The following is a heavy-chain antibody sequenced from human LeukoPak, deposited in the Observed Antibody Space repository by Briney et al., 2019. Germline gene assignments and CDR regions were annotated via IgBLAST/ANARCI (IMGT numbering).Heavy chain of an antibody. Sequence: ASVKVSCKASGYTFTGYYMHWVRQAPGQGLEWMGWINPNSGGTNYAQKFQGRVTMTRDTSISTAYMELSRLRPDDTAVYYCARTYYYDSSGYYYGYWGQGTLVTVSS. CDR1: GYTFTGYY. CDR3: ARTYYYDSSGYYYGY. V-gene: IGHV1-2*02. CDR2: INPNSGGT. D-gene: IGHD3-22*01. J-gene: IGHJ4*02.